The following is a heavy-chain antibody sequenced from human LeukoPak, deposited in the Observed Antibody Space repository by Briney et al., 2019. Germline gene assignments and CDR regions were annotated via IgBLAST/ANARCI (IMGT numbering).Heavy chain of an antibody. J-gene: IGHJ5*02. CDR3: ARIREVIGTDWFDP. CDR1: GFTFSSYW. D-gene: IGHD1-20*01. V-gene: IGHV3-7*03. Sequence: PGGSLRLPCAASGFTFSSYWMSWVRQAPGKGLEWVANIKQDGSEKYYVDSVKGRFTISRDNAKNSLYLQMNSLRADDTAVYYCARIREVIGTDWFDPWGQGTLVTVSS. CDR2: IKQDGSEK.